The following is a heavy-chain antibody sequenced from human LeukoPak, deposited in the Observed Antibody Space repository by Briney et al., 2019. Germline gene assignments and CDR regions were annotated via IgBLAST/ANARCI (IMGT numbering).Heavy chain of an antibody. J-gene: IGHJ3*02. CDR3: ARDGPSYEHQDAFDI. D-gene: IGHD3-10*01. V-gene: IGHV3-53*04. Sequence: PGGSLRLSCAASGFSVNSNYMSWVRQAPGKGLEWVLVIYSGGSTYYADSVKGRFTISRHISKNTLYLQMNSLRAEDTAVYYCARDGPSYEHQDAFDIWGQGTMVTVSS. CDR1: GFSVNSNY. CDR2: IYSGGST.